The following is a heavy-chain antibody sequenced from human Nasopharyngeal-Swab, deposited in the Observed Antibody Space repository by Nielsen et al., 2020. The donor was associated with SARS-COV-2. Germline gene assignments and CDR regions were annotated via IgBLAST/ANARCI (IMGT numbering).Heavy chain of an antibody. V-gene: IGHV4-61*02. J-gene: IGHJ6*02. CDR2: IYASGST. CDR1: GGSISSDSHY. CDR3: ARGGWGIDGYNYYYYYGMDV. Sequence: SETLSLTCTVSGGSISSDSHYWSWIRQPAGKGLEWIGRIYASGSTNYNPSLKSRVTISVDTSKNQFSLKLSSVTAADTAVYYCARGGWGIDGYNYYYYYGMDVWGQGTTVTVSS. D-gene: IGHD5-24*01.